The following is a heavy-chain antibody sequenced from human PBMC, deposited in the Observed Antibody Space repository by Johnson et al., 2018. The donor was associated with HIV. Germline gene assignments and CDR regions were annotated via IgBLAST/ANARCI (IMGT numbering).Heavy chain of an antibody. CDR1: GFTFDDYA. J-gene: IGHJ3*02. Sequence: EVQLVESGGGLVQPGRSLRLSCAASGFTFDDYAMHWVRQAPGKGLEWVSGISWYSGSIGYADSVKGRFTISRDNAKNSLYLQMNSLRAEDTAVYYCARDRGSYGLDAFDIWGQGTMVTVSS. D-gene: IGHD5-18*01. CDR3: ARDRGSYGLDAFDI. V-gene: IGHV3-9*01. CDR2: ISWYSGSI.